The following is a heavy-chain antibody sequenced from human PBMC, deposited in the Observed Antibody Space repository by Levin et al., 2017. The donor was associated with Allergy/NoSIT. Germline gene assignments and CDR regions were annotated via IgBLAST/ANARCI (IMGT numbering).Heavy chain of an antibody. V-gene: IGHV3-30*18. CDR3: AKDRELLCDY. D-gene: IGHD3-10*01. CDR2: ISYDGNQK. CDR1: GFTFSSYA. Sequence: GGSLRLSCAASGFTFSSYAMHWVRQAPGKGLEWVAVISYDGNQKYYADSVKGRFTISRDNSKNTLFPQMNSLRADDTAVYYCAKDRELLCDYWGQGTLVTVSS. J-gene: IGHJ4*02.